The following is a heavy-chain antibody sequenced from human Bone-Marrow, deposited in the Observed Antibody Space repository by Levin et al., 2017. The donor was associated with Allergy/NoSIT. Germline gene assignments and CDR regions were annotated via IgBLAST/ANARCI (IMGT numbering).Heavy chain of an antibody. Sequence: GESLKISCAASGFTFSSYSMNWVRQAPGKGLDWVSSITSSGTYIYYADSVKGRFTISRDNPKNSLFLQMNSLTAADTAVYYCARGLEYSGLPGGQGTLVTVSS. CDR3: ARGLEYSGLP. J-gene: IGHJ5*02. V-gene: IGHV3-21*01. CDR1: GFTFSSYS. CDR2: ITSSGTYI. D-gene: IGHD5-12*01.